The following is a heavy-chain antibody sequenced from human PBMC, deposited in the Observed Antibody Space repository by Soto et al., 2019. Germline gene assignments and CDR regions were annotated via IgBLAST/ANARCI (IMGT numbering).Heavy chain of an antibody. CDR3: ARGPRSNSSSWGIDY. Sequence: SETLSLTCAVYGGSFSGYYWSWIRQPPGKGLEWIGEINHSGSTNYNPSLKSRVTISVDTSKNQFSLKLGSVTAADTAVYYCARGPRSNSSSWGIDYWGQGTLVTVSS. D-gene: IGHD6-13*01. CDR1: GGSFSGYY. J-gene: IGHJ4*02. CDR2: INHSGST. V-gene: IGHV4-34*01.